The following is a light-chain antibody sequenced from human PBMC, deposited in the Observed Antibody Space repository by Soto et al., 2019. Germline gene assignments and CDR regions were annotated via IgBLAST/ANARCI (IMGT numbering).Light chain of an antibody. CDR3: QQYNDWPRT. CDR1: QTVTSN. J-gene: IGKJ1*01. Sequence: EIVMTQSPVTLSVSPGETANLSCRASQTVTSNLAWYQQKPGRSPRLLLSGASTRATGIPARFSGSGSGTEFTLTSSRLQSEDLAVYYCQQYNDWPRTFGQGTKVEI. V-gene: IGKV3-15*01. CDR2: GAS.